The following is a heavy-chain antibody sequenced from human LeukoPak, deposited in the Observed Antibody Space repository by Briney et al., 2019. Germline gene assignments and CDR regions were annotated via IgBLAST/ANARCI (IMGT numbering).Heavy chain of an antibody. D-gene: IGHD6-19*01. CDR1: GFTFSTYW. V-gene: IGHV3-74*01. CDR3: ATKQWLAPPPDS. CDR2: INTDGTVT. J-gene: IGHJ4*02. Sequence: GGSLRLSCAASGFTFSTYWMHWVRQAPGKGLGSVSRINTDGTVTTYADSVKGRFTVSRDNADNTMFLQMNSVRDEDTAVYYCATKQWLAPPPDSWGQGTPVTVSS.